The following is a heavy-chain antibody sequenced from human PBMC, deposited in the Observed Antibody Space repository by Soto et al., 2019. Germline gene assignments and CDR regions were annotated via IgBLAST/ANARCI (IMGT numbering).Heavy chain of an antibody. J-gene: IGHJ4*02. V-gene: IGHV1-69*01. Sequence: QVQLVQSGAEVKKPGSSVKVSCKASGGTFSSYSINRLRQAPGQGLEWTGEIIPIFGTANYAQKFQGRVTITADESTSTAYMELSSLRSEDTAFYYCARDGGRHSGGIDYWGQGTLVTVSS. CDR3: ARDGGRHSGGIDY. D-gene: IGHD1-26*01. CDR2: IIPIFGTA. CDR1: GGTFSSYS.